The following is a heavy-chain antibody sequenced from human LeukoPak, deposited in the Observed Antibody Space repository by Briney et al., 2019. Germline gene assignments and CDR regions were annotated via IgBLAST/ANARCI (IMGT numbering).Heavy chain of an antibody. CDR3: ARRQSCSSGSCEDFDF. V-gene: IGHV5-51*01. Sequence: GESLKISCKGSGYRFTSYWIGWVRQMPGKGLEWMGIIYPDDSDIRYSPSFQGQVTISADKSISTAYLQWRSLKASDTAIYYCARRQSCSSGSCEDFDFWGQGTLVTVSS. D-gene: IGHD2-15*01. CDR2: IYPDDSDI. J-gene: IGHJ4*02. CDR1: GYRFTSYW.